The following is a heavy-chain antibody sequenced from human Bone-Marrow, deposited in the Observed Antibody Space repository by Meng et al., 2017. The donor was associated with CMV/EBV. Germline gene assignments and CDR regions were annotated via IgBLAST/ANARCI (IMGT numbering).Heavy chain of an antibody. D-gene: IGHD3-3*02. CDR1: GFSFIDYY. CDR2: ISSSGGTI. CDR3: AKPFEPDVGTFMGFDS. V-gene: IGHV3-11*04. J-gene: IGHJ4*02. Sequence: GESLKISCAASGFSFIDYYMIWIRQTPGKGLEWLSYISSSGGTIYYADSVKGRFTVSRDNAENSMHLQMNSLRAEDTAVYYCAKPFEPDVGTFMGFDSWGQGPLVTVSS.